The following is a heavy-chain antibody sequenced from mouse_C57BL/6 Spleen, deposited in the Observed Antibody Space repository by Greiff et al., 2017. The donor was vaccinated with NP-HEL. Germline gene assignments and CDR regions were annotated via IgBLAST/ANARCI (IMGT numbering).Heavy chain of an antibody. D-gene: IGHD2-4*01. CDR2: ISSGSSTI. Sequence: EVNLVESGGGLVKPGGSLKLSCAASGFTFSDYGMHWVRQAPEKGLEWVAYISSGSSTIYYADTVKGRFTISRDNAKNTLFLHMTSLRSEDTAMYYCARDDYDGYFDVSGTGTTVTVSS. CDR1: GFTFSDYG. V-gene: IGHV5-17*01. J-gene: IGHJ1*03. CDR3: ARDDYDGYFDV.